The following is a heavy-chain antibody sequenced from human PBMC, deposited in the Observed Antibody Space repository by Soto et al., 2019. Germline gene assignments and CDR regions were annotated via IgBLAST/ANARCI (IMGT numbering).Heavy chain of an antibody. J-gene: IGHJ6*02. CDR2: ISSSSSYI. CDR1: GFTFSSYS. D-gene: IGHD5-12*01. Sequence: EVQLVESGGGLVKPGGSLRLSCAASGFTFSSYSMNWVRQAPRKGLEWVSSISSSSSYIYYADSVKGRFTISRDNAKNSLYLQMNSLRAEDTAVYYCARVAGVEMATITYYYGMDVLGQGTTVTVSS. CDR3: ARVAGVEMATITYYYGMDV. V-gene: IGHV3-21*01.